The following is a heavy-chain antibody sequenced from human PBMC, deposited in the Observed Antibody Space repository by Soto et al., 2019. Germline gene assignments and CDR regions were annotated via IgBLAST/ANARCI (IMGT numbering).Heavy chain of an antibody. Sequence: GGSLRLSCAASGFTFSTYVMHWVRQGPGKGLEWVAVVSIGGSTHYADSVRGRFTISRDNSKNTLSLQMNSLTAEDTAVYYCARHAHRPSSPPTSPHGLDVWGPGTTATVSS. CDR3: ARHAHRPSSPPTSPHGLDV. D-gene: IGHD6-6*01. J-gene: IGHJ6*02. V-gene: IGHV3-23*01. CDR2: VSIGGST. CDR1: GFTFSTYV.